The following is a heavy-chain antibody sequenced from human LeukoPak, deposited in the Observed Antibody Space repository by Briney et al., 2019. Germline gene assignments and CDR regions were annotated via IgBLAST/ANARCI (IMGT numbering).Heavy chain of an antibody. J-gene: IGHJ4*02. CDR1: GYTFTGYY. Sequence: VASVKVSCKASGYTFTGYYMHWVRQAPGQGLEWMGWINPNSGGTNYAQKFQGGVTMTRDTSISTACMELSRLRSDDTAVYYCARESARGPRGFDYWGQGTLVTVSS. V-gene: IGHV1-2*02. CDR3: ARESARGPRGFDY. CDR2: INPNSGGT.